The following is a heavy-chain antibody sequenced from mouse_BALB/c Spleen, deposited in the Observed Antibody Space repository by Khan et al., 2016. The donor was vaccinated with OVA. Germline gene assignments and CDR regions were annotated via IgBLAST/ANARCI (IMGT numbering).Heavy chain of an antibody. CDR1: GYTFTSYY. CDR2: IIPSNGDT. V-gene: IGHV1S81*02. Sequence: VQLQESGAELVKPGASVKLSCKASGYTFTSYYIYWVKQRPGQGLEWIGGIIPSNGDTNFNERFKSKATLTVDKSSSTAYMQLSSLTSEDSAVYYCTRSGWAAFGYGGQGTLVTVSA. D-gene: IGHD1-1*02. CDR3: TRSGWAAFGY. J-gene: IGHJ3*01.